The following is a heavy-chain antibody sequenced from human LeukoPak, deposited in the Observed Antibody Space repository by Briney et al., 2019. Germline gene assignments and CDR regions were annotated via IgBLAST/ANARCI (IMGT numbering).Heavy chain of an antibody. D-gene: IGHD3-22*01. CDR3: ARSYYYDRNIDY. Sequence: SETLSLTCAVYGGSFSGYYWSWIRQPPGKGLEWIGEINHSGSTNYNPSLKSRVTISVDTSKNQFSLKLSSVTAADTAVYYCARSYYYDRNIDYWGQPTQVTVSS. J-gene: IGHJ4*02. CDR1: GGSFSGYY. CDR2: INHSGST. V-gene: IGHV4-34*01.